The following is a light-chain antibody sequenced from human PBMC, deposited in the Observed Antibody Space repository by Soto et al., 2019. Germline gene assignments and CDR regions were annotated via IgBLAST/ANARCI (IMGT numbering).Light chain of an antibody. CDR3: CSLTTSHTYV. CDR1: SSDVGGYNY. Sequence: QSALTQPRSVSGSPGQSVTISCTGTSSDVGGYNYVSWYQQHPGKAPKLMIYDVSKRPSGVPDRFSGSKSGNTASLTISGLQAEDEADYYCCSLTTSHTYVFGSGTKLTV. J-gene: IGLJ1*01. V-gene: IGLV2-11*01. CDR2: DVS.